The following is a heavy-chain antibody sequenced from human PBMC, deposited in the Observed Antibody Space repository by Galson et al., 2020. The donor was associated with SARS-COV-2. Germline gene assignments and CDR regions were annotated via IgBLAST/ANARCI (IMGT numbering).Heavy chain of an antibody. Sequence: GGSLRLSCAASEFTFSNYSMHWVRQVPGKGLVCVARINSDGSNTNYADSVKGRFTLSRDNAKNTLYLQMNSLRAEDTAVYYCAREYVEEVHQLTGYYYYNYGMDVWGQGTTVTVSS. V-gene: IGHV3-74*01. D-gene: IGHD2-2*01. CDR1: EFTFSNYS. CDR3: AREYVEEVHQLTGYYYYNYGMDV. J-gene: IGHJ6*02. CDR2: INSDGSNT.